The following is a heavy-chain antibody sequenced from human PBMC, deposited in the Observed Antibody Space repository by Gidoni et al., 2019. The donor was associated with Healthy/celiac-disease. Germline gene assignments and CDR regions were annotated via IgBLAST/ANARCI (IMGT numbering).Heavy chain of an antibody. V-gene: IGHV4-38-2*02. Sequence: QVQLQESGPGLVKPSETLSLTCTVSGYSISSGYYWGWIRQPPGKGLEWIGSIYHSGSTYYNPSLKSRVTISVDTSKNQFSLKLSSVTAADTAVYYCVRVVRWELRYAFDIWGQGTMVTVSS. CDR1: GYSISSGYY. J-gene: IGHJ3*02. CDR2: IYHSGST. D-gene: IGHD1-26*01. CDR3: VRVVRWELRYAFDI.